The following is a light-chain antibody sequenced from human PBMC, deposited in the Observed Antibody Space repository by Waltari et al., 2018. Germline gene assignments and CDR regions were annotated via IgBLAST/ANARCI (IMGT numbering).Light chain of an antibody. CDR3: CSYAGSSTYV. V-gene: IGLV2-23*01. Sequence: QSALTQPASVSGSPGQSITISCTGTSSDVGLYNLVSWYQPHPGKAPKLMISAGSKRPSGVSNRFSGSKSGNTASLTISGLQAEDEADYYCCSYAGSSTYVFGTGTKVTVL. J-gene: IGLJ1*01. CDR2: AGS. CDR1: SSDVGLYNL.